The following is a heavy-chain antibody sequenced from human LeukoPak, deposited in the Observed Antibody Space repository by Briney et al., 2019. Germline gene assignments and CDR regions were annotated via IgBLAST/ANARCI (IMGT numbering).Heavy chain of an antibody. J-gene: IGHJ4*02. D-gene: IGHD6-6*01. V-gene: IGHV1-18*04. CDR1: GYTFSSCG. Sequence: ASVKVSCKASGYTFSSCGISWVRQAPGEGLEGMGWISVYNGNTNYAQRFQGRVTMTTDTSTNTAYMELRSLRSDDTAVYYCARERARTPYFDYWGQGTLVTVSS. CDR2: ISVYNGNT. CDR3: ARERARTPYFDY.